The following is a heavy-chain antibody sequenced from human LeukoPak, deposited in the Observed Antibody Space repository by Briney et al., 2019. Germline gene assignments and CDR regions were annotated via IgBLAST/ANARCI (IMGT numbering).Heavy chain of an antibody. J-gene: IGHJ4*02. Sequence: GGSLRLSCTASGFTFSSYEMTWVRQAPGKGLEWVSYISNRATAKSYTDSVKGRFTIFIDNAKNSLYLQMNSLRAEDTAVYFCVRLRIVGDTDFDYWGQGTLVTVSS. V-gene: IGHV3-48*03. CDR2: ISNRATAK. CDR3: VRLRIVGDTDFDY. CDR1: GFTFSSYE. D-gene: IGHD1-26*01.